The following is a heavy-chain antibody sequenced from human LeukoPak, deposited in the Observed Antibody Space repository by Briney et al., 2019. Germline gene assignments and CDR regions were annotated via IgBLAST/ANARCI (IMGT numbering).Heavy chain of an antibody. Sequence: SETLSLTCTVSGGSISSYYWSWIRQPAGKRLEWIGRIYTSGSTNYNPSLRSRVTMSVDTSKNQFSLKLSSVTAADTAVYYCARGDRSYDFWSGYYTSGLNYYFDYWGQGTLVTVSS. J-gene: IGHJ4*02. CDR1: GGSISSYY. CDR3: ARGDRSYDFWSGYYTSGLNYYFDY. CDR2: IYTSGST. D-gene: IGHD3-3*01. V-gene: IGHV4-4*07.